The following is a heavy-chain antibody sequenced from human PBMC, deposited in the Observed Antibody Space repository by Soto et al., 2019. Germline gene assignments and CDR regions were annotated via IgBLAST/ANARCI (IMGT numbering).Heavy chain of an antibody. CDR3: AKDHMVRGAPASRYYYYGMDV. J-gene: IGHJ6*02. CDR1: GFTFSSYA. V-gene: IGHV3-23*01. D-gene: IGHD3-10*01. Sequence: GGSLRLSCAASGFTFSSYAMSWVRQAPGKGLEWVSAISGSGGSTYYADSVKGRFTISRDNSKNTLYLQMNSLRAEDTAVYYCAKDHMVRGAPASRYYYYGMDVWGQGTTVTVSS. CDR2: ISGSGGST.